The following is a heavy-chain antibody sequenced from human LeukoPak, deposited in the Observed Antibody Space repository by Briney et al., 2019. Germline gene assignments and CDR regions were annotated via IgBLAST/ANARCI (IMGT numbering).Heavy chain of an antibody. CDR3: ARGSLWFGDPWLWYFDL. J-gene: IGHJ2*01. CDR1: GGSISSYY. D-gene: IGHD3-10*01. Sequence: PSETLSLTCTVSGGSISSYYWSWIRQPPGKGLEWIGYIYYSGSTNYNPSLKSRVTISVDTSKNQFSLKLSSVTAADTAVYYCARGSLWFGDPWLWYFDLWGRGTLVTVSS. CDR2: IYYSGST. V-gene: IGHV4-59*01.